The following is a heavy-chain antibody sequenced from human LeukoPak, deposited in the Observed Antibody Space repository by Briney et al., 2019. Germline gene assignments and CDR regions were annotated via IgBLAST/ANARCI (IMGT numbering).Heavy chain of an antibody. CDR2: LYSGGST. CDR3: ARDRDDSGSWEIFFDF. Sequence: PGGSLRLSCAASGFPVSSYYMSWVRQAPGKGLEWVSVLYSGGSTYYADSVKGRFTISRDNSKNTLYLQMDSLRADDTAVYYCARDRDDSGSWEIFFDFWGQGTLVTVSS. CDR1: GFPVSSYY. D-gene: IGHD3-10*01. J-gene: IGHJ4*02. V-gene: IGHV3-53*01.